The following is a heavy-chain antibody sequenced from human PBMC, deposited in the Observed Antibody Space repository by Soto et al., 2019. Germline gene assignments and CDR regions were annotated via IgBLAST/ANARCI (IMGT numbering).Heavy chain of an antibody. V-gene: IGHV3-7*03. CDR2: IKQDGSEK. Sequence: GGSLRLSCAASGFTFSSYWVSWVRQAPGRGLEWVANIKQDGSEKYYVDSVKGRFTISRDNAKNSLYLQMNSLRAEDTAVYYCARDRSDYYDSSGYYPDAFDIWGQGTMVTVSS. CDR1: GFTFSSYW. J-gene: IGHJ3*02. D-gene: IGHD3-22*01. CDR3: ARDRSDYYDSSGYYPDAFDI.